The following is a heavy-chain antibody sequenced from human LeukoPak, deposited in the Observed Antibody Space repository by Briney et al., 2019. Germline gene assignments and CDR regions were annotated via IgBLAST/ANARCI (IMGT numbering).Heavy chain of an antibody. Sequence: PSETLSLTCAVYGGSFSVYYLSCIRQPPGNGLEWIGEINHSGSTNYNPSLKSRVTISVDTSKNQFSLKLSSVTAADKAVYYCARGRIVVVVAATPFDYWGQGTLVTVSS. CDR1: GGSFSVYY. D-gene: IGHD2-15*01. V-gene: IGHV4-34*01. J-gene: IGHJ4*02. CDR2: INHSGST. CDR3: ARGRIVVVVAATPFDY.